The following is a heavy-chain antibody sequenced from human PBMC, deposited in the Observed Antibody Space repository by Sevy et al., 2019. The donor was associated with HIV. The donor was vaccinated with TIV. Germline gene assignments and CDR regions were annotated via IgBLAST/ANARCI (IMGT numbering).Heavy chain of an antibody. D-gene: IGHD6-19*01. CDR1: GGSISDHY. CDR2: IHYFGSA. J-gene: IGHJ6*02. V-gene: IGHV4-59*11. Sequence: SETLSLTCTVSGGSISDHYWNWIRQPPGKGLEWLGQIHYFGSANYNPSLKSRVTISLDTSNNRFSLKLSSVNAADTAVYYCARDTSGYSSGWYPYYNYYGLDVWGQGTTVTVSS. CDR3: ARDTSGYSSGWYPYYNYYGLDV.